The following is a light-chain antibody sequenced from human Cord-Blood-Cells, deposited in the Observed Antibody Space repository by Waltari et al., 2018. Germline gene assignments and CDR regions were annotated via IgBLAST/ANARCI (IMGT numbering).Light chain of an antibody. J-gene: IGLJ3*02. CDR1: SGSIASNY. CDR3: QSYDSSNQV. V-gene: IGLV6-57*01. CDR2: EDN. Sequence: SESPGKTVTISCTRSSGSIASNYVQWYQQRPGSSPTTVLYEDNQRHSGVPDRFSGSIDSSSNSASLTISGLKTEDEADYYCQSYDSSNQVFGGGTKLTVL.